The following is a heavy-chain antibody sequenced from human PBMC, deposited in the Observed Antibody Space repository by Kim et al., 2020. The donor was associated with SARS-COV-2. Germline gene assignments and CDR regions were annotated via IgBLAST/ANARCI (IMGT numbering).Heavy chain of an antibody. CDR2: IYYSGST. CDR3: ARGGWAVPAAVFDY. D-gene: IGHD2-2*01. V-gene: IGHV4-59*13. J-gene: IGHJ4*02. CDR1: GGSISSYY. Sequence: SETLSLTCTVSGGSISSYYWSWIRQPPGKGLEWIGYIYYSGSTNYNPSLKSRVTISVDTSKNQFSLKLSSVTAADTAVYYCARGGWAVPAAVFDYWGQGTLVTVSS.